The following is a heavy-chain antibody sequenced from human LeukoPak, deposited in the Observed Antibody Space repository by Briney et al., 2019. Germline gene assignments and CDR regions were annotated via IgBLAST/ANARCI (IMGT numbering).Heavy chain of an antibody. Sequence: GGSLRLSCAASGFTFSGYAMSWVRQSPGKGVEWVSAISGGGGTTYYAYYADSVKGRFTISRDNSKNTLYLQMNSLRAEDTAVYYCAREGDSYGYGTGVRFDYWGQGTLVTVSS. CDR3: AREGDSYGYGTGVRFDY. J-gene: IGHJ4*02. V-gene: IGHV3-23*01. CDR2: ISGGGGTTYYA. D-gene: IGHD5-18*01. CDR1: GFTFSGYA.